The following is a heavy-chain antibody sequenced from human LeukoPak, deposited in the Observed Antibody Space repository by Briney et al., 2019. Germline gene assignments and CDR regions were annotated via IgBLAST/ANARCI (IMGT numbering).Heavy chain of an antibody. Sequence: SETLSLTCAVYGGSFSGYYWSWIRQPPGKGLEWIGEINHSGSTNYNPSLKSRVTISVDTSKNQFSLKLSSVTAADTAVYYCARHGRHIAVAVLDDAFDIWGQGTMVTVSS. V-gene: IGHV4-34*01. J-gene: IGHJ3*02. CDR1: GGSFSGYY. D-gene: IGHD6-19*01. CDR2: INHSGST. CDR3: ARHGRHIAVAVLDDAFDI.